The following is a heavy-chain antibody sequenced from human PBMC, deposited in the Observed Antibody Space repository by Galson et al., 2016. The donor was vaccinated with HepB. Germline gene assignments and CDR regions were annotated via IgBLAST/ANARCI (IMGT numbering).Heavy chain of an antibody. CDR1: GFTFSNRG. Sequence: SLRLSCAASGFTFSNRGMHWVRQAPGKGLEWVAADSMDGRRNFYADSVKGRFTISRDNSNNMLFLQMNSLCADDTAVYYCAKRHEYCPPVGCSVDYWGQGTLVSVSS. CDR2: DSMDGRRN. J-gene: IGHJ4*02. D-gene: IGHD2/OR15-2a*01. CDR3: AKRHEYCPPVGCSVDY. V-gene: IGHV3-30*18.